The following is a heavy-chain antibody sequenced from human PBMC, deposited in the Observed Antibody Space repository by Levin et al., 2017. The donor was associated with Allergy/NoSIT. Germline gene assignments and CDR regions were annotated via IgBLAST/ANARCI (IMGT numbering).Heavy chain of an antibody. CDR2: IYHSGST. Sequence: SCAVSGGSISSGGYSWSWIRQPPGKGLEWIGYIYHSGSTYYNPSLKSRVTISVDRSKNQFSLKLSSVTAADTAVYYCAREYCSGGSCYFDYWGQGTLVTVSS. D-gene: IGHD2-15*01. CDR1: GGSISSGGYS. V-gene: IGHV4-30-2*01. CDR3: AREYCSGGSCYFDY. J-gene: IGHJ4*02.